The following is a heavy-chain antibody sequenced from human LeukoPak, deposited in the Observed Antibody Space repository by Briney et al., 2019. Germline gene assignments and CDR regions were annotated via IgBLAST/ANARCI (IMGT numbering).Heavy chain of an antibody. CDR2: IYHSGST. Sequence: NPSETLSLTCTVSGYSISSGYYWGWIRQPPGKGLEWIGSIYHSGSTNYNPSLKSRVTISVDTSKNQFSLKLSSVTAADTAVYYCARGNYDFSWSALFWFDPWGQGTLVTVSS. V-gene: IGHV4-38-2*02. CDR3: ARGNYDFSWSALFWFDP. D-gene: IGHD3-3*01. J-gene: IGHJ5*02. CDR1: GYSISSGYY.